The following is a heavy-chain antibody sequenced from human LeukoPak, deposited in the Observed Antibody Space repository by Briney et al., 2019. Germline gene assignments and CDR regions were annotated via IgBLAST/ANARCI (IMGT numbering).Heavy chain of an antibody. CDR1: GFTFSSYW. V-gene: IGHV3-74*01. CDR3: ARGSRGSYYYYYMDV. J-gene: IGHJ6*03. Sequence: GGSLRLSCAASGFTFSSYWVHWVRQAPGKGLVWVSRFNTDGGSTSYADSVKGRFTISRDNAKNTLYLQMNSLRAEDTAVYYCARGSRGSYYYYYMDVWGKGTTVTVS. CDR2: FNTDGGST. D-gene: IGHD2-2*01.